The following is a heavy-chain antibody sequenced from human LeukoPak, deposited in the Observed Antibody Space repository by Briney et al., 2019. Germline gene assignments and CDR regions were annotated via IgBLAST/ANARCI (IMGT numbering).Heavy chain of an antibody. D-gene: IGHD6-19*01. V-gene: IGHV1-8*01. J-gene: IGHJ4*02. CDR1: GSTSTSYD. CDR3: ARGAGSGPPVPDY. CDR2: MNPNSGNT. Sequence: SSVKVSCKASGSTSTSYDINWLRQATGQGLEWMGWMNPNSGNTGYAQKFQGRVTRTRNTSISTAYMELSSLRSEDTAVYYCARGAGSGPPVPDYWGQGTRVSVSS.